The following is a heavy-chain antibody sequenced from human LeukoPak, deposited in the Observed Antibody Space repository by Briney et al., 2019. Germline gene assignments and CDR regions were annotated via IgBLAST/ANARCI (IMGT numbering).Heavy chain of an antibody. CDR1: GFTFSNYA. J-gene: IGHJ6*03. D-gene: IGHD3-10*01. Sequence: PGGSLRLSCAASGFTFSNYAMSWVRQAPGKGLEWVSAISGSGGSTYYADSVKGRFTISRDNSKNTLYLQMNSLRAGDTAVYYCARGRRDYYGSGSYYNANYPRPYYYYYYMDVWGKGTTVTVSS. CDR3: ARGRRDYYGSGSYYNANYPRPYYYYYYMDV. V-gene: IGHV3-23*01. CDR2: ISGSGGST.